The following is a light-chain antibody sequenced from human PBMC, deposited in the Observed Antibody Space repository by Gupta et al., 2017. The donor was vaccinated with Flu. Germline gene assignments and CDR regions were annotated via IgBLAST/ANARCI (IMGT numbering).Light chain of an antibody. CDR1: RTISSS. CDR2: SAS. V-gene: IGKV1-39*01. J-gene: IGKJ1*01. Sequence: GDRVTITCRASRTISSSLNRYQQKPGQAPKLLIYSASSLQSGVPSRFSGSGSETDFTLTISNLQPEDFATFYCQQTYSIPETFGQGTKVEIK. CDR3: QQTYSIPET.